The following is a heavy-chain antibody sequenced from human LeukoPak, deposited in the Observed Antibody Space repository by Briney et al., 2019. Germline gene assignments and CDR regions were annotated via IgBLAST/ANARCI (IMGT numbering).Heavy chain of an antibody. CDR1: GGSFSGYY. Sequence: SETLSLTCAVYGGSFSGYYWSWIRQPPGKGLEWIGEINHSGSTNYNPSLKSRVTISVDTSKNQFSLKLSSVTAADTAVYYCARSGPYYYYYYMDVWGKGTTVTISS. CDR2: INHSGST. CDR3: ARSGPYYYYYYMDV. D-gene: IGHD2-8*02. J-gene: IGHJ6*03. V-gene: IGHV4-34*01.